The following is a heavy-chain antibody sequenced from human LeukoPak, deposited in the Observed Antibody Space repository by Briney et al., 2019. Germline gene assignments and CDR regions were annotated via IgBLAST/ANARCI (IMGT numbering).Heavy chain of an antibody. V-gene: IGHV4-34*01. Sequence: SETLSLTCAVYGGSFSGYYWSWIRQPPGKGLEWIGEINHSGSTNYNPSLKSRVTISVDTSKNQFSLKLSSVTAADTAVYYCAREWTVGANKNHGMDVWGQGTTVTVSS. CDR2: INHSGST. CDR1: GGSFSGYY. J-gene: IGHJ6*02. CDR3: AREWTVGANKNHGMDV. D-gene: IGHD1-26*01.